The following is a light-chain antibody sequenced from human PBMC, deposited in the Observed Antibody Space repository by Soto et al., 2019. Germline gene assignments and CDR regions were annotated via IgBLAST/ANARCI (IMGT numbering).Light chain of an antibody. Sequence: EIVLTQSPDILSLSPGERATLFCRASQTLSINSLAWYQNKSSQAPRLPIYAASTRHTGIPDRFNGSGSGTDFALTINRLEPEDVAVYFCQQEDGAPLTFGPGTKVDVK. V-gene: IGKV3-20*01. CDR1: QTLSINS. CDR2: AAS. J-gene: IGKJ3*01. CDR3: QQEDGAPLT.